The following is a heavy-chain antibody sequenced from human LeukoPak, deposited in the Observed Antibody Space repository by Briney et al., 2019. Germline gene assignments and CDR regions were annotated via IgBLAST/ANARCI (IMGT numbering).Heavy chain of an antibody. CDR1: GFTFSSYG. J-gene: IGHJ4*02. CDR3: ARDKRGAVAGYPAY. CDR2: ISYDGSNK. D-gene: IGHD6-19*01. Sequence: GSLRLSCAASGFTFSSYGMHWVRQAPGKGLEWVAVISYDGSNKYYADSVKGRFTISRDNSKNTLYLQMNSLRAEDTAVYYCARDKRGAVAGYPAYWGQGTLVTVSS. V-gene: IGHV3-30*19.